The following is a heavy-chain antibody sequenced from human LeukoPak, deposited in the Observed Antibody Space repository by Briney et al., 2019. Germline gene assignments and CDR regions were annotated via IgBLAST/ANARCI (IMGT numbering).Heavy chain of an antibody. Sequence: GGSLRLSCAASGFTFSSYAMSWVCQAPGKGLEWVSAITGSGDYTNFADSVKGRLTISRDNSKNTLYLQMNSLRAEDTAVYYCAKRSRDSSGYFDYWGQGSLVTVSS. V-gene: IGHV3-23*01. J-gene: IGHJ4*02. D-gene: IGHD3-22*01. CDR1: GFTFSSYA. CDR2: ITGSGDYT. CDR3: AKRSRDSSGYFDY.